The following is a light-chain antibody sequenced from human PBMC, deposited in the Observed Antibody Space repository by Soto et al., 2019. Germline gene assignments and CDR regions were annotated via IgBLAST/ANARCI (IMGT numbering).Light chain of an antibody. CDR1: QSISTE. Sequence: EIVMTQSPATLSVSPGERATLSCRASQSISTELAWYQQKPGQPPRLRIYSASTRATGVPARFTGSGSGSAFTLNISGLQSEDFAVYYCPQGHNWPLTFGQGTRLEI. V-gene: IGKV3-15*01. CDR2: SAS. CDR3: PQGHNWPLT. J-gene: IGKJ2*01.